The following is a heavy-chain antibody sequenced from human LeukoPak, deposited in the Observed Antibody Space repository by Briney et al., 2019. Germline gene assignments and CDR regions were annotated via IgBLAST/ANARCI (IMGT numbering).Heavy chain of an antibody. D-gene: IGHD2-21*02. J-gene: IGHJ3*02. CDR3: ARDGSYCGGDCLDAFDI. Sequence: ASVKVSCKASGYIFTGYYMHWVRQAPGQGLEWMGWINPNSGGTNYAQKFRGRVTMTRDTSISTTYMELSRLRSDDTAVYYCARDGSYCGGDCLDAFDIWGQGTMVTVSS. CDR2: INPNSGGT. V-gene: IGHV1-2*02. CDR1: GYIFTGYY.